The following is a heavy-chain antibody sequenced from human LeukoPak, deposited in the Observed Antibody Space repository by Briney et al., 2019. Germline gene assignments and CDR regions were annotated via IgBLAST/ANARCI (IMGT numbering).Heavy chain of an antibody. Sequence: GGSLRLYCAASGFTFSSYAMSWVRQAPGKGLEWVSAISGSGGSTYYADSVKGRFTISRDNSKNTLYLQMNSLRAEDTAVYYCAKDRLGGNVGDWGQGTLVTVSS. CDR1: GFTFSSYA. CDR2: ISGSGGST. D-gene: IGHD4-23*01. CDR3: AKDRLGGNVGD. V-gene: IGHV3-23*01. J-gene: IGHJ4*02.